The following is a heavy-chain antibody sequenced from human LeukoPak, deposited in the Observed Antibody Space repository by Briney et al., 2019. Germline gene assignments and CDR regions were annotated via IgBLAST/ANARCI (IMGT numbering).Heavy chain of an antibody. J-gene: IGHJ6*03. CDR3: AREGVRAAYYDSSGNYYYYYMDV. V-gene: IGHV1-18*01. Sequence: ASVKVSCKASGYTFTSYGISWVRQAPGQGLEWMGWISAYNGNTNYAQKLQGRVTMTTDTSTSTAYMELRSLRSDDTAVYYCAREGVRAAYYDSSGNYYYYYMDVWSKGTTVTVSS. D-gene: IGHD3-22*01. CDR2: ISAYNGNT. CDR1: GYTFTSYG.